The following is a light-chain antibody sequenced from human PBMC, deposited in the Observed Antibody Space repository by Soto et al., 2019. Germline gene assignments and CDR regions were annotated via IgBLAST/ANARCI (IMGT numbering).Light chain of an antibody. CDR1: SSDVGSYNL. Sequence: QSVLTQPASVSGSPGQSITISCTGTSSDVGSYNLVSWYQQHPGKAPKLMIYEGSKRPSGVSNRFSGSKSGNTASLTISGLPADDQADYYCCSYAGSSTVGVFGGGTQLTVL. CDR2: EGS. CDR3: CSYAGSSTVGV. J-gene: IGLJ3*02. V-gene: IGLV2-23*03.